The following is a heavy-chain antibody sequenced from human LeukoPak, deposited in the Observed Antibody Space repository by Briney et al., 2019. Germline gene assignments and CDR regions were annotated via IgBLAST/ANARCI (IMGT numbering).Heavy chain of an antibody. Sequence: SETLSLTCTVSGGSISSSNYYWGWIRQPPGKGLEWIGYIFNSGSTYYNPSLKSRVTILVDTSKNQFSLKLSSVTAADTAVYYCARDRHKLVDIVAGILDYWGQGTLVTVSS. CDR2: IFNSGST. V-gene: IGHV4-39*07. J-gene: IGHJ4*02. CDR3: ARDRHKLVDIVAGILDY. D-gene: IGHD5-12*01. CDR1: GGSISSSNYY.